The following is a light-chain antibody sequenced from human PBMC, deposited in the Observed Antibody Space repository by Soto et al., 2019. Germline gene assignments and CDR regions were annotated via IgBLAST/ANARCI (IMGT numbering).Light chain of an antibody. CDR2: DAS. CDR3: HQAMSNST. CDR1: QSISSW. V-gene: IGKV1-5*01. J-gene: IGKJ1*01. Sequence: KKSQYPPSLFAYVRDRVTITCRDSQSISSWLSCYQQKPGQAPKLLIFDASSLESGFPSRFSGSGSGTELTLTYVCRQPTDDATFFSHQAMSNSTLCQGTKVDI.